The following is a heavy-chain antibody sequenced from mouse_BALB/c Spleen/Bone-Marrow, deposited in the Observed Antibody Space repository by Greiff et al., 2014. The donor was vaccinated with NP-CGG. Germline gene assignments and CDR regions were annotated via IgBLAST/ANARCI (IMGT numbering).Heavy chain of an antibody. Sequence: VKLQESGAELVRPGSSVKISCKASGYAFSSYWMNWVKQRPGQGLEWIGQIYPGDGVTNYNGKFKGKATLTAGKSSSTAYMQLSSLTSEDSAVYFCARGVPMDYWGQGTSVTVSS. CDR1: GYAFSSYW. CDR2: IYPGDGVT. J-gene: IGHJ4*01. V-gene: IGHV1-80*01. CDR3: ARGVPMDY.